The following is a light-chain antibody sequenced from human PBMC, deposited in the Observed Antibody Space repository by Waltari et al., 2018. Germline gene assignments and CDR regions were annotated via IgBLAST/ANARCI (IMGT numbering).Light chain of an antibody. CDR2: GAS. CDR3: QQYNNWPGT. CDR1: QSVSSG. J-gene: IGKJ1*01. V-gene: IGKV3-15*01. Sequence: ETVMTQSPATLSVSPGERATLSCRASQSVSSGLAWYQQKPGQAPRLLLYGASTRANGIPARFSGSGSGTEFTLTISSLQSEDFAVYYCQQYNNWPGTFGQGTKVEIK.